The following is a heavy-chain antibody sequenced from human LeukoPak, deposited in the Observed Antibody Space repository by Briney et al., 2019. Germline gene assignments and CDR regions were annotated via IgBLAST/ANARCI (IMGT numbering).Heavy chain of an antibody. CDR3: ARDYSDSSGYSPFQH. CDR2: IYCSGST. J-gene: IGHJ1*01. Sequence: PSETLSLTCTVSGGSISSYYWSWIRQPPGKGLEWIGYIYCSGSTNYNPSLKSRLTISVDTSNNQFSLRLTSVTAADTAVYYCARDYSDSSGYSPFQHWGQGTLVTVSS. D-gene: IGHD3-22*01. V-gene: IGHV4-59*01. CDR1: GGSISSYY.